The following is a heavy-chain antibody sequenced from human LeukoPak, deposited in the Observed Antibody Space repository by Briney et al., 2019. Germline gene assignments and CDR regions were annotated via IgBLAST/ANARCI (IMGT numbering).Heavy chain of an antibody. D-gene: IGHD2-15*01. CDR3: ARDQSDGVVAASGDY. CDR2: ISWNSGSI. Sequence: GGSLRLSCAASGFTFDDYAMHWVRQAPGKGLEWVSGISWNSGSIGYADSVKGRFTISRDNSKNTLYLQMNSLRAEDTAVYYCARDQSDGVVAASGDYWGQGTLVTVSS. V-gene: IGHV3-9*01. J-gene: IGHJ4*02. CDR1: GFTFDDYA.